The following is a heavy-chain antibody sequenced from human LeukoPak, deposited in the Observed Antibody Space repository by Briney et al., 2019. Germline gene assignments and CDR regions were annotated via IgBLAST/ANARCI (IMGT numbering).Heavy chain of an antibody. V-gene: IGHV4-39*07. CDR1: GGSISSSSYY. CDR2: IYYSGST. D-gene: IGHD3-10*01. Sequence: SETLSLTCTVSGGSISSSSYYWGWIRQPPGKGLEWIGSIYYSGSTYYNPSLKSRVTISVDTSKNQFSLKLSSVTAADTAVYYCARDPPPYGSGLLRGPYNWFDPWGQGTLVTVSS. J-gene: IGHJ5*02. CDR3: ARDPPPYGSGLLRGPYNWFDP.